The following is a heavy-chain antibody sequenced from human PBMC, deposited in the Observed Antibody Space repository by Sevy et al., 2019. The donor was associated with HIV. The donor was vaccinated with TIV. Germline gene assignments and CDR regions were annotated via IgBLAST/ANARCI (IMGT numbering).Heavy chain of an antibody. CDR3: ARESGGGSSWYPSWYYYGMDV. CDR1: GFTFSSYS. Sequence: GGSLRLSCAASGFTFSSYSMNWVRQAPGKGLEWVSYISSSSSTIYYADSVKGRFTISRDNTKNSLYLQMNSLRDEDTDVYYCARESGGGSSWYPSWYYYGMDVWGQGTTVTVSS. D-gene: IGHD6-13*01. V-gene: IGHV3-48*02. CDR2: ISSSSSTI. J-gene: IGHJ6*02.